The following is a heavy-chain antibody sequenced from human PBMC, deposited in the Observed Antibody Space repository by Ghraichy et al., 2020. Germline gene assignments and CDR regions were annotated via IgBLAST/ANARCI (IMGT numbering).Heavy chain of an antibody. Sequence: GGSLRLSCAASGFTFSSYAMSWVRQAPGKGLEWVSAISGSGGSTYYADSVKGRFTISRDNSKNTLYLQMNSLRAEDTAVYYCAKEGGCSGGSCYSGPFFGYWGQGTLVTVSS. J-gene: IGHJ4*02. D-gene: IGHD2-15*01. CDR3: AKEGGCSGGSCYSGPFFGY. CDR1: GFTFSSYA. CDR2: ISGSGGST. V-gene: IGHV3-23*01.